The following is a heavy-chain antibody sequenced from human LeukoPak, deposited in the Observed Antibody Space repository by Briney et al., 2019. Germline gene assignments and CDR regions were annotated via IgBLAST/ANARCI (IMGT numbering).Heavy chain of an antibody. CDR3: ARDFPRSTSCLGY. Sequence: ASVKVSCKASGYTFTSYDINSVRQATGQGLELMGWMNPNSGNTGYAQKFQGRVTMTRNTSISTAYMELSSLRSEDTVVYYCARDFPRSTSCLGYWGQGTLVTVSS. CDR1: GYTFTSYD. J-gene: IGHJ4*02. D-gene: IGHD2-2*01. V-gene: IGHV1-8*01. CDR2: MNPNSGNT.